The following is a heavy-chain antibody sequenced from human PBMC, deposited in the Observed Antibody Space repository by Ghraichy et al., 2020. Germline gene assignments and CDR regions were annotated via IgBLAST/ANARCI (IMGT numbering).Heavy chain of an antibody. CDR2: ISSSGPLT. D-gene: IGHD2/OR15-2a*01. CDR3: ARGLRKASFLDNWFDP. J-gene: IGHJ5*02. CDR1: GFTFSDYG. Sequence: GGSLRLSCEGSGFTFSDYGMNWFRQAPGKGLEWVSSISSSGPLTKYTASLRGRFTVSRDNAQNSLYLQMNSLTVEDTGFYFCARGLRKASFLDNWFDPWGQGTLVTVSS. V-gene: IGHV3-21*01.